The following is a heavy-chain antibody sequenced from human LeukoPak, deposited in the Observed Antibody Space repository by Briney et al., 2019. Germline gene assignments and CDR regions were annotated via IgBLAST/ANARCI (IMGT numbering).Heavy chain of an antibody. V-gene: IGHV1-2*02. CDR2: INPNSGGT. CDR3: ARASYSSSWYKGYYYYYYMDV. CDR1: GYTFTGYY. J-gene: IGHJ6*03. Sequence: ASVKVSCKASGYTFTGYYMHWVRQAPGQGLEWMGWINPNSGGTNYAQKCQGRVTMTRDTSISTAYMELSRLRSDDTAVYYCARASYSSSWYKGYYYYYYMDVWGKGTTVTISS. D-gene: IGHD6-13*01.